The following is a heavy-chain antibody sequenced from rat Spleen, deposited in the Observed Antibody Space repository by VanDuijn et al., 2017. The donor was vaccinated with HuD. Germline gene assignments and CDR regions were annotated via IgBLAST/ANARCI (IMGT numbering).Heavy chain of an antibody. Sequence: EVQLVESGGGLVQPGRSLKLSCAASGFTFSNYGMAWVRQAPTKGLEWVATISYDGSSTYYRDSVKGRFTISRDNAKSTLYLQMDSLRSEDTATYYCARHRLNSGAFAYWGQGTLVTVSS. J-gene: IGHJ3*01. CDR3: ARHRLNSGAFAY. CDR1: GFTFSNYG. CDR2: ISYDGSST. V-gene: IGHV5-29*01. D-gene: IGHD1-7*01.